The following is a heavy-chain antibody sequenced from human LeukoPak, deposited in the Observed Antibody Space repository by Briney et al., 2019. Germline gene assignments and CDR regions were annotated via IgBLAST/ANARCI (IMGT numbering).Heavy chain of an antibody. V-gene: IGHV4-39*01. Sequence: SETLSLTCTVSGGSISSSSYYWGWIRQPPGKGLEWIGSIYYSGSTYYNPSLKSRVTISVDTSKNQFSLKLSSVTAADTAVYYCARWRVVVPAAIHYWGQGTLVTVSS. CDR2: IYYSGST. CDR1: GGSISSSSYY. CDR3: ARWRVVVPAAIHY. D-gene: IGHD2-2*01. J-gene: IGHJ4*02.